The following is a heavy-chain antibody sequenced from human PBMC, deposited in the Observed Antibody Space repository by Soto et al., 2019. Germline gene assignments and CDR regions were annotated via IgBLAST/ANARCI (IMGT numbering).Heavy chain of an antibody. CDR1: GGTFDNYA. V-gene: IGHV1-69*06. CDR2: IIPIIGTP. CDR3: AREKNIAVLPLLSLDF. D-gene: IGHD2-8*02. J-gene: IGHJ4*02. Sequence: VQLVQSGAEVKKPGSSVIVSCKASGGTFDNYAISWVRQAPGQGLEWMGGIIPIIGTPSYAQRFQGRVTFIADKSTRTAYMELRSLRSEDTAVYYCAREKNIAVLPLLSLDFWGQGTQVIVSS.